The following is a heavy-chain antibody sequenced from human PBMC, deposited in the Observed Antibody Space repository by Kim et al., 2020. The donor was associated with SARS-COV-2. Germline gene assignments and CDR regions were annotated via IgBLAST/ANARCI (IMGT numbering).Heavy chain of an antibody. J-gene: IGHJ6*02. V-gene: IGHV4-34*01. Sequence: SETLSLTCAVYGGSFSGYYWSWIRQPPGKGLEWIGEINHSGSTNYNPSLKSRVTISVDTSKNQFSLKLSSVTAADTAVYYCARESIAAGTGMDVWGQGTTVTVSS. D-gene: IGHD6-13*01. CDR2: INHSGST. CDR1: GGSFSGYY. CDR3: ARESIAAGTGMDV.